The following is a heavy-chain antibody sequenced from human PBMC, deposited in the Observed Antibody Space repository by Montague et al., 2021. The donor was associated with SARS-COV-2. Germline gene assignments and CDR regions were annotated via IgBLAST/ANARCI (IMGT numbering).Heavy chain of an antibody. V-gene: IGHV3-23*01. Sequence: SLRLSCAASGITFSNYAMSWVRQAPGKGLEWVSAISGSGGSTYYADPVKGRFTISRDNSKNTLYLQMNSLRAGDTAVYYCAKDKGVAYYFDHWGQGTLVTVSS. CDR2: ISGSGGST. J-gene: IGHJ4*02. CDR3: AKDKGVAYYFDH. D-gene: IGHD2-15*01. CDR1: GITFSNYA.